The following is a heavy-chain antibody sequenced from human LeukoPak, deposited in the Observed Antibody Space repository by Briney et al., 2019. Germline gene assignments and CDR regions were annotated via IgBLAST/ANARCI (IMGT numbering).Heavy chain of an antibody. D-gene: IGHD3-22*01. CDR2: IYYSGST. J-gene: IGHJ6*02. Sequence: KPSETLSLTCTVSGRSISSYYWNWIRQPPGKGLEWIGYIYYSGSTNYNPSLKSRVTISVDTSKNQFSLKLSSVTAADTAVYFCARSHYYDTGMDVWGQGTTVTVSS. CDR1: GRSISSYY. CDR3: ARSHYYDTGMDV. V-gene: IGHV4-59*01.